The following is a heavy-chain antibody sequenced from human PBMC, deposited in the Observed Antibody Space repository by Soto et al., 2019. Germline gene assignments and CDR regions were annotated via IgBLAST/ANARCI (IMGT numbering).Heavy chain of an antibody. CDR3: ARAGLPGIAVAGTDY. Sequence: QVPLVQSGAEVKKPGASVKVSCKASGYTFTGYYMHWVRQAPGQGLEWMGWINPNSGGTNYAQKFQGWVTMTRDTSISTAYMELSRLRSDDTAVYYCARAGLPGIAVAGTDYWGQGTLVTVSS. CDR2: INPNSGGT. J-gene: IGHJ4*02. D-gene: IGHD6-19*01. V-gene: IGHV1-2*04. CDR1: GYTFTGYY.